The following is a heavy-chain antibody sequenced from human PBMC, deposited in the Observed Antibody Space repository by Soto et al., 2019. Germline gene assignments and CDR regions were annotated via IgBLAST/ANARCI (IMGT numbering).Heavy chain of an antibody. V-gene: IGHV1-46*01. J-gene: IGHJ2*01. CDR1: GYTFTSYY. D-gene: IGHD6-13*01. CDR2: INPSGGS. Sequence: QVQLVQSGAEVKKPGASVKVSCKASGYTFTSYYMHWVRQAPGQGLEWMGIINPSGGSSYAQKFQGRVTMTRDTSTRTVYMDLSSVTSEDTAVYYRASDRMPSKGATGYWYFDLWRRGTLVTVS. CDR3: ASDRMPSKGATGYWYFDL.